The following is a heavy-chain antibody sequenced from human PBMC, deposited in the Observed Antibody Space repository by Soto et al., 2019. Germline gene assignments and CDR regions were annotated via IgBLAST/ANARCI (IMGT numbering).Heavy chain of an antibody. CDR1: GFTVSNNY. D-gene: IGHD3-10*01. CDR2: IYSGGYT. J-gene: IGHJ4*02. V-gene: IGHV3-53*01. CDR3: GAAPGGGGY. Sequence: EVQLVESGGGLIQPGGSLRLSCAVSGFTVSNNYMSWVRQAPGKGLEGVSVIYSGGYTAYGDSVKGRFTISRDNSKNTLFFQIKGLRPEDPGGFYCGAAPGGGGYWGQGTLVTVSS.